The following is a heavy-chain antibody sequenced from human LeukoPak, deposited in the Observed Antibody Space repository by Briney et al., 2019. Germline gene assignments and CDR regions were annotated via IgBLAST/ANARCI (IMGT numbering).Heavy chain of an antibody. J-gene: IGHJ4*02. D-gene: IGHD3-22*01. V-gene: IGHV4-59*01. CDR1: GGSISNYY. CDR2: IYYSGST. CDR3: ARIRYYYDSSGHYYFDY. Sequence: PSETLSLTCTVSGGSISNYYWSWLRQPPGKGLEWIGYIYYSGSTNYNPSLKSRVTILVDTSRNQFSLKLSSVTAADTAVYYCARIRYYYDSSGHYYFDYWGQGTLVTVSS.